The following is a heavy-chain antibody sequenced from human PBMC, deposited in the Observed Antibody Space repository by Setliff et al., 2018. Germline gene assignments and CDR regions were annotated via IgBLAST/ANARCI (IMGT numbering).Heavy chain of an antibody. D-gene: IGHD3-16*01. CDR2: IHDSGNPT. CDR3: ARTTGYRLEGDFDY. J-gene: IGHJ4*02. V-gene: IGHV3-11*01. Sequence: GESLKISCAASGFTFSNYYMTWIRQAPGKGLEWISYIHDSGNPTYYADSVKGRFTVSRDNAKNSLYLQMTSLRAEDTAIYYCARTTGYRLEGDFDYWGQGTLVTVLL. CDR1: GFTFSNYY.